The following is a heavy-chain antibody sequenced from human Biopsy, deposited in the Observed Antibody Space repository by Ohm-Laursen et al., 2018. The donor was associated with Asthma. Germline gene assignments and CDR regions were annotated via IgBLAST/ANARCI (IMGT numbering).Heavy chain of an antibody. CDR1: GYMFINYA. CDR2: INSDNGNT. CDR3: ARTYYDFLTGQVNDAFAM. J-gene: IGHJ3*02. Sequence: EASVKVSCKTSGYMFINYAMHWVRQAPGQRLEWMGWINSDNGNTKYSQNFQGRVTIIRDTSASTSYMELSSLRSEDTAVYYCARTYYDFLTGQVNDAFAMWGQGTMVTVSS. D-gene: IGHD3-9*01. V-gene: IGHV1-3*01.